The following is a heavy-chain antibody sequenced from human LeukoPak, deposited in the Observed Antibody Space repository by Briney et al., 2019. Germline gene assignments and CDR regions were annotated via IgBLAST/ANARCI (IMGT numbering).Heavy chain of an antibody. CDR2: ISAYNGNA. Sequence: ASVKVSCKTSGHIFTSYGFSWVRQAPGQGLEWMGWISAYNGNAIYAQKLQGRVTLTTDTSTSTAYLELRSLRSDDTAVYYCARDPPHRPIYSNHYCYYGMDVWGQGTTVTVSS. V-gene: IGHV1-18*01. CDR3: ARDPPHRPIYSNHYCYYGMDV. CDR1: GHIFTSYG. J-gene: IGHJ6*02. D-gene: IGHD4-11*01.